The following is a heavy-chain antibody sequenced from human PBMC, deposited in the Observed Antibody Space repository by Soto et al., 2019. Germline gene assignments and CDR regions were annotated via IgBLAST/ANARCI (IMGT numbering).Heavy chain of an antibody. CDR3: AKGRESSGSYRPFDY. CDR1: GFTFSSYA. D-gene: IGHD3-22*01. V-gene: IGHV3-23*01. Sequence: SLRLSCAASGFTFSSYAMSWVRQAPGKGLEWVSAISAGAVATNYADSVKGRFTISRDNSKNTLYLQMNSLRAEDTAVYYCAKGRESSGSYRPFDYWGQGALVTAPQ. J-gene: IGHJ4*02. CDR2: ISAGAVAT.